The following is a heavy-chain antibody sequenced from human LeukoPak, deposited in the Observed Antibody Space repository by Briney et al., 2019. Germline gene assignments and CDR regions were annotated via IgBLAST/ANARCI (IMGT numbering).Heavy chain of an antibody. CDR2: IVRIFGTA. D-gene: IGHD4-17*01. V-gene: IGHV1-69*13. Sequence: SVKVSCKASGGTFISYAISWVRQAPGQGREWMGGIVRIFGTANYAQKFQGRVTITADESTSTAHMELSSLRSEDTAVYYCARSEYGAFDYWGQGTLVTVSS. CDR3: ARSEYGAFDY. CDR1: GGTFISYA. J-gene: IGHJ4*02.